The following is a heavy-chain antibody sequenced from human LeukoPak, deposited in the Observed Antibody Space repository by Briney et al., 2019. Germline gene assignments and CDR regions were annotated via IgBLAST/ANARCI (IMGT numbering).Heavy chain of an antibody. Sequence: SGGSLRLSCAASGFTFRSYEMNWVRQAPGKGLEWVSYISGSGSTIHYADFVKGRFTISRDNAKNSLFLQMNSLRAEDTAVYYCARGGYNYGYAFDIWGQGTMVTASS. D-gene: IGHD5-24*01. J-gene: IGHJ3*02. CDR2: ISGSGSTI. V-gene: IGHV3-48*03. CDR3: ARGGYNYGYAFDI. CDR1: GFTFRSYE.